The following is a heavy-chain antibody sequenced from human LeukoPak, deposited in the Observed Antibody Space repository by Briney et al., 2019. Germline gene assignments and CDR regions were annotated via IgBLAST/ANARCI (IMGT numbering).Heavy chain of an antibody. J-gene: IGHJ3*01. CDR2: ISGSGGST. D-gene: IGHD1-26*01. CDR1: GFTFSTYA. CDR3: AKDLAPGGS. Sequence: GGSLRLSCAGSGFTFSTYAMSWVRQAPGKGLEWVSAISGSGGSTYYADSVKGRFTISRDNAKNTLYLQMNSLRVEDTAVYYCAKDLAPGGSWGQGTMVTVSP. V-gene: IGHV3-23*01.